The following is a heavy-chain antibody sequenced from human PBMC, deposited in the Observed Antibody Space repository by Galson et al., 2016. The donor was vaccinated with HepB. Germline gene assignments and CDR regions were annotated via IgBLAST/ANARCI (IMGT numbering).Heavy chain of an antibody. Sequence: SLRLSCAASGFTFSTYSMNWVRQVPGKGLEWVSSISSSSSYIYYGDSLKGRFTISRDNGKNSLYLQMNSLRAEDTAVYYCARDRGIQLWSRDGFDYWGQGTLVTVSS. CDR3: ARDRGIQLWSRDGFDY. CDR1: GFTFSTYS. CDR2: ISSSSSYI. D-gene: IGHD5-18*01. V-gene: IGHV3-21*01. J-gene: IGHJ4*02.